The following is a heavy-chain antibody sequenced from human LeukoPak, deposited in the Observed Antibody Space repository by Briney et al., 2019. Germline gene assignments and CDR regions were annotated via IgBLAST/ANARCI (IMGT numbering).Heavy chain of an antibody. CDR2: ITSGSNYI. J-gene: IGHJ4*02. Sequence: GSLRLSCAASGFTFSNYNMNWVRQAPGKGLEWVSSITSGSNYIYYADSVKGRFTISRDNAKNSLYLQMNSLRADDAAVYYCARDLRLWGQGTLVTVSS. CDR1: GFTFSNYN. CDR3: ARDLRL. V-gene: IGHV3-21*01.